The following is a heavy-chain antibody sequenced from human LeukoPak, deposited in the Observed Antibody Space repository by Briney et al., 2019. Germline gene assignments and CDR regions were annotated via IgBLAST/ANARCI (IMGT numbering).Heavy chain of an antibody. CDR3: ARDQGRFGGNSGVVDY. D-gene: IGHD4-23*01. J-gene: IGHJ4*02. CDR1: GGSISSSSYY. CDR2: IYYSGST. V-gene: IGHV4-39*07. Sequence: SETLSLTCTVSGGSISSSSYYWGWIRQPPGKGLEWIGSIYYSGSTYYNPSLKSRVTMSVDTSKNQFSLKLSSVTAADTAVYYCARDQGRFGGNSGVVDYWGQGTLVTVSS.